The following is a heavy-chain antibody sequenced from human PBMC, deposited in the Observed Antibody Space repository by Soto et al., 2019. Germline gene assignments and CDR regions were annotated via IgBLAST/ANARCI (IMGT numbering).Heavy chain of an antibody. D-gene: IGHD4-17*01. V-gene: IGHV3-53*01. CDR2: IYSGGST. CDR1: GFTVSSNY. CDR3: ARLNDYGDYYNWFDP. J-gene: IGHJ5*02. Sequence: LRLSCAASGFTVSSNYMSWVRQAPGKGLEWVSVIYSGGSTYYADSVKGRFTISRDNSKNTLYLQMNSLRAEDTAVYYCARLNDYGDYYNWFDPWGQGTLVTVSS.